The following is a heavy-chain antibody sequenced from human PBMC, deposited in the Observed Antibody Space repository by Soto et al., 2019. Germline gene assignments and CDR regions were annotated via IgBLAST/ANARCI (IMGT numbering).Heavy chain of an antibody. J-gene: IGHJ5*02. CDR2: IDPSDSYT. V-gene: IGHV5-10-1*01. Sequence: GESLKISCKGSGYSFTSDWISWVRQMPGKGLEWMGRIDPSDSYTNYSPSFQGHVTISADKSISTAYLQWSSLKASDTAMYYCARHAGDILTGYDENWFDPWGQGTLVTVSS. CDR3: ARHAGDILTGYDENWFDP. CDR1: GYSFTSDW. D-gene: IGHD3-9*01.